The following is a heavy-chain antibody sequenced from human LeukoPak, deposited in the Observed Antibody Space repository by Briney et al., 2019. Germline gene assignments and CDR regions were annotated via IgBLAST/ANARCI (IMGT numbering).Heavy chain of an antibody. CDR1: GGAISSYH. D-gene: IGHD3-22*01. CDR3: ARGQTTLPTYYYDSSGYVAFDI. CDR2: FYTSGST. J-gene: IGHJ3*02. Sequence: PSETLSLTCTVSGGAISSYHWSWIRQPAGKGLEWIGRFYTSGSTDYNPSLKSRVTMSVDTSKNQFSLKLSSVTAADTAVYYCARGQTTLPTYYYDSSGYVAFDIWGQGTMVTVSS. V-gene: IGHV4-4*07.